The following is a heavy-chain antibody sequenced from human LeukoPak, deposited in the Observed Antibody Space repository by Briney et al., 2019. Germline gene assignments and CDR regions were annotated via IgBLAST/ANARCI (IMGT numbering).Heavy chain of an antibody. CDR3: ARDSQIGSYYYGLGV. D-gene: IGHD3-10*01. CDR2: INPNSGDT. Sequence: GASVKVSCKASGYTFTDYYMRWVRQAPGQGLEWMGWINPNSGDTNYPQKFQDWVTMTRDTSISTAYMELSRLRSDDTAIYYCARDSQIGSYYYGLGVWGQGTTVTVSS. J-gene: IGHJ6*02. V-gene: IGHV1-2*04. CDR1: GYTFTDYY.